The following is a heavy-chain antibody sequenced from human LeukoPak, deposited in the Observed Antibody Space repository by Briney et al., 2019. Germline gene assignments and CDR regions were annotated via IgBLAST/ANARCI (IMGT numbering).Heavy chain of an antibody. CDR1: GFTVIDAW. CDR3: TTDTGEDTRRGY. D-gene: IGHD4-17*01. CDR2: IKSKTDGGTT. V-gene: IGHV3-15*01. Sequence: GGSLRLSWAPAGFTVIDAWISCVRQAPGKGLECVFRIKSKTDGGTTDYASPVEGRFTRSRDDSKSTMYLQTNSLNSDDPAVYYCTTDTGEDTRRGYWGQGILVTVSS. J-gene: IGHJ4*02.